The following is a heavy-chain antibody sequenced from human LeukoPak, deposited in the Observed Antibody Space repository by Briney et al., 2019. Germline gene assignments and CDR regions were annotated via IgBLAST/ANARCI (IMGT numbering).Heavy chain of an antibody. CDR1: GGSISSYY. J-gene: IGHJ4*02. V-gene: IGHV4-59*01. D-gene: IGHD5-18*01. Sequence: LETLSLTCTVSGGSISSYYWTWIRQPPGKGLEWIGYMYHSGTTEYNPSLKSRVTISVDMSKNQFSLKLSFVTAADTAVYYCARASLNSYGDPYYFDYWGQGTLVTVSS. CDR2: MYHSGTT. CDR3: ARASLNSYGDPYYFDY.